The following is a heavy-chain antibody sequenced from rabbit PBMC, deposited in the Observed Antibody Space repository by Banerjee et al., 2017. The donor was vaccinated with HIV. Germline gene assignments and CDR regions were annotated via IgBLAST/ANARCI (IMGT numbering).Heavy chain of an antibody. D-gene: IGHD6-1*01. Sequence: EESGGDLVKPEGSLTLTCTASGFSFSNSYWIIWVRQAPGKGLEWIGCIVTGSSGNTYYASWAKGRFTISTTSSTTVTLQMTSLTAADPATYFCARDKAVYGGGYALWGPGTLVTVS. V-gene: IGHV1S45*01. CDR2: IVTGSSGNT. CDR3: ARDKAVYGGGYAL. J-gene: IGHJ4*01. CDR1: GFSFSNSYW.